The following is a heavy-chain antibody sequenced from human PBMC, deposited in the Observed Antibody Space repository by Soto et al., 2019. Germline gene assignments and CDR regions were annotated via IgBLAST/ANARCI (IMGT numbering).Heavy chain of an antibody. Sequence: QLQLQESGSGLVKPSQTLSLTCAVSGGAISSGGYSWSWIRQPPGKGLEWIGYIYHSGSTYYNPSRKSRVTISVDRSKHQFSLKLSSVTAADTAVYYCAAGGGLPRYYWGQGTLVTVSS. CDR3: AAGGGLPRYY. V-gene: IGHV4-30-2*01. CDR1: GGAISSGGYS. D-gene: IGHD5-12*01. CDR2: IYHSGST. J-gene: IGHJ4*02.